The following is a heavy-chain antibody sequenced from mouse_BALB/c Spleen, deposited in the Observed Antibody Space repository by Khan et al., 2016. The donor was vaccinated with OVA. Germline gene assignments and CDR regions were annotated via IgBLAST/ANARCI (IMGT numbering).Heavy chain of an antibody. D-gene: IGHD2-10*01. CDR2: IWGDGST. CDR3: ARAYYGNYREAMDY. CDR1: GFSLTGYG. V-gene: IGHV2-6-7*01. J-gene: IGHJ4*01. Sequence: VQLQESGPGLVAPSQSLSITCTVSGFSLTGYGVNWVRQPPGKGLEWLGMIWGDGSTDYNSALKSRLSISKDNSKGQVFLKMNSLQTDDTARYYCARAYYGNYREAMDYWGQGTSVTVSS.